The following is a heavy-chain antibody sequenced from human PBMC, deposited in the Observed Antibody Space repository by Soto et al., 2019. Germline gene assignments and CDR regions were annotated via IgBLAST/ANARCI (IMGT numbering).Heavy chain of an antibody. Sequence: ASVKVSCKASGYAFINYYIHWVRQAPGQGLEWMGIINPSGSNTGYAQKFQGRITMTRDTSTSTVYMEVSSLRSDDTAVYYCVRDSGVGGKYQSAWPCGSYVVYWG. D-gene: IGHD1-26*01. J-gene: IGHJ4*01. CDR3: VRDSGVGGKYQSAWPCGSYVVY. V-gene: IGHV1-46*01. CDR2: INPSGSNT. CDR1: GYAFINYY.